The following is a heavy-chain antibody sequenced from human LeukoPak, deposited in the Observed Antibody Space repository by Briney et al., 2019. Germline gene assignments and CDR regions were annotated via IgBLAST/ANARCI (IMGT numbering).Heavy chain of an antibody. D-gene: IGHD2-15*01. V-gene: IGHV3-23*01. Sequence: GGSLRLSCAASGFTFSSYAMSWVCQAPGKGLEWVSAISGSGGSTYYADSVKGRFTISRDNSKNTLYLQMNSLRAEDTAVYYCAKDALGYCSGGSCYAMSFDYWGQGTLVTVSS. CDR1: GFTFSSYA. J-gene: IGHJ4*02. CDR2: ISGSGGST. CDR3: AKDALGYCSGGSCYAMSFDY.